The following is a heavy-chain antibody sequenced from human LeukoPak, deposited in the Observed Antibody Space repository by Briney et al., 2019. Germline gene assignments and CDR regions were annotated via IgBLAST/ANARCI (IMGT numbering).Heavy chain of an antibody. Sequence: GGSLRLSCAASGFTFSSYAMSWVRQAPGKGLEWVSAISGSGGSTYYADSVKGRFTNSRDNSKNTLYLQMNSLRAEDTAVYYCAKALDWNYFYYYYGMDVWGQGTTVTVSS. CDR3: AKALDWNYFYYYYGMDV. V-gene: IGHV3-23*01. CDR2: ISGSGGST. J-gene: IGHJ6*02. CDR1: GFTFSSYA. D-gene: IGHD1-7*01.